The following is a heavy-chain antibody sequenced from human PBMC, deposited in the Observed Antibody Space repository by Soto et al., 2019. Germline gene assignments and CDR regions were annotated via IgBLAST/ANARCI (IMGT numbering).Heavy chain of an antibody. CDR1: GGAFNSYT. J-gene: IGHJ6*03. V-gene: IGHV1-69*02. CDR3: AVHYYDSGEENYYMDV. Sequence: ASVKVSCKASGGAFNSYTISWVRQAPGQGLDWMGRIIPFLGITHYAKKFQGRVTLTADKSTTTAYMDLSSLRSEDTAVYYCAVHYYDSGEENYYMDVWGKGTTVTVSS. D-gene: IGHD3-10*01. CDR2: IIPFLGIT.